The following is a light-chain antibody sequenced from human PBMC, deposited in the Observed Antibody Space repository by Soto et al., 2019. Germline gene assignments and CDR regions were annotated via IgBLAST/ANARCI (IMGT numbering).Light chain of an antibody. V-gene: IGLV7-46*01. CDR2: DTT. J-gene: IGLJ2*01. CDR3: LLSYRSGRV. Sequence: QAVVTQEPSLTVSLGGTVTLTCGSSTGTVTSGHYSYWFQQKPGQAPRTLIYDTTNKNSWTPARFSGSLLGGKAALTLSGAQPEDEAEYYCLLSYRSGRVFGGGTKLTVL. CDR1: TGTVTSGHY.